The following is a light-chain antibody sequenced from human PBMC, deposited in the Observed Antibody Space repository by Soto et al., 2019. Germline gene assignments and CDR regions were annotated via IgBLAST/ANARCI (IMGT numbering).Light chain of an antibody. J-gene: IGKJ1*01. CDR2: AAS. CDR1: QTITNY. CDR3: LQSYSSPWT. Sequence: IPMTKSPSSLSASVGDRVTITCRASQTITNYLNWYQQKPGKAPKLLIYAASTLLCGVPSRFTGGGYGTDFTLTIDSLQPEDFATDFCLQSYSSPWTFGQGTKV. V-gene: IGKV1-39*01.